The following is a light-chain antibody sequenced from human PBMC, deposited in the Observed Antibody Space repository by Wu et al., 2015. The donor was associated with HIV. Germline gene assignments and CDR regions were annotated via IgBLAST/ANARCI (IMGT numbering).Light chain of an antibody. CDR2: GAS. CDR1: QSVSSSY. CDR3: QQYGSSPWT. V-gene: IGKV3-20*01. Sequence: EIVLTQSPGTLSLSPGERATLSCRASQSVSSSYLAWYQQKPGQAPRLLICGASSRATGIPDRFSGSGSGTDFTLTISRLEPEDFAVYYCQQYGSSPWTFGQGPRWKSN. J-gene: IGKJ1*01.